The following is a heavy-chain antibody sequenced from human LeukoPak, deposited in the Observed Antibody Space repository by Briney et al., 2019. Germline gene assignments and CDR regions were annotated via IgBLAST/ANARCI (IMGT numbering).Heavy chain of an antibody. CDR1: GFTFSSYA. D-gene: IGHD3-22*01. J-gene: IGHJ4*02. V-gene: IGHV3-23*01. CDR3: AIQQAYYYDSSGYYSFDY. Sequence: PGGSLRLSCAASGFTFSSYAMSWVRQAPGKGMEWVSAISGSGGSTYYADSVKGRFTISRDNSKNTLYLQMNSLRAVDTAVYYCAIQQAYYYDSSGYYSFDYWGQGTLVTVSS. CDR2: ISGSGGST.